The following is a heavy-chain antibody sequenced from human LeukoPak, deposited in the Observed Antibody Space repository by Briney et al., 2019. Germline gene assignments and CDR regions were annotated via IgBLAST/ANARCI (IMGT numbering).Heavy chain of an antibody. Sequence: SESLSPTCTVSGASISSGNYYWSWIRQPAGKGLEWIGRIYTSGSTNYNPSLKSRVTISVDTSKNQFSLKLSSVTAADTAVYYCARDYYMDVWGKGTTVTVSS. V-gene: IGHV4-61*02. CDR3: ARDYYMDV. CDR2: IYTSGST. J-gene: IGHJ6*03. CDR1: GASISSGNYY.